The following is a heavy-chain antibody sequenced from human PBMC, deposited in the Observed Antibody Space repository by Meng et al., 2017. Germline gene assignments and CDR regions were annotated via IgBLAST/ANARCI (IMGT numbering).Heavy chain of an antibody. CDR1: GGSISSRSDH. D-gene: IGHD4-17*01. CDR3: ARGHNDYGDYPNWFDP. J-gene: IGHJ5*02. Sequence: QQQGSGPGRVKPWGTRPHTLTASGGSISSRSDHRGGIRQPPGKGLEWIGSIYYSGSTYYNPSLKSRVTIPVDTSKNQFSMKMSSVTAADTAVYYCARGHNDYGDYPNWFDPWGQGTLVTVSS. CDR2: IYYSGST. V-gene: IGHV4-39*07.